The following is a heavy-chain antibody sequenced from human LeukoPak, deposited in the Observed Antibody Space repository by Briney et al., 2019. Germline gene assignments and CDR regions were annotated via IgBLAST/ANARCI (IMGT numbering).Heavy chain of an antibody. CDR1: GYTFTSYG. D-gene: IGHD3-22*01. CDR3: ARDLFIGSYYDSSGYYYAYFDY. J-gene: IGHJ4*02. CDR2: ISAYNGNT. V-gene: IGHV1-18*01. Sequence: ASVKVSCKASGYTFTSYGISWVRQAPGQGLEWMGWISAYNGNTNYAQKLQGRVTMTTDTSTSTAYMELRSLRSDDTAVYYCARDLFIGSYYDSSGYYYAYFDYWGQGTLVTVSS.